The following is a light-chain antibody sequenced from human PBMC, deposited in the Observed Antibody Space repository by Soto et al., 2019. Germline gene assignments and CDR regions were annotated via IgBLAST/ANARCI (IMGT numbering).Light chain of an antibody. CDR1: QGIGST. J-gene: IGKJ1*01. CDR2: DSN. CDR3: QQYNNWPPWT. Sequence: EIVLTQSPATLSWSPWEIVTLSWGASQGIGSTLAWYRQQPGQAPGLLIYDSNIRATGIPARFSGSGSGTEFTLTISSLQSEDFAVYYCQQYNNWPPWTFGRGTKVDIK. V-gene: IGKV3-15*01.